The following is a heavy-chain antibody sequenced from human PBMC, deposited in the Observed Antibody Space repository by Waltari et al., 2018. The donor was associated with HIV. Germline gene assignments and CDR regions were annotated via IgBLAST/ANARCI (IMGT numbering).Heavy chain of an antibody. CDR1: GFPFSSYG. CDR3: ARGSPRMATIPVDP. J-gene: IGHJ5*02. V-gene: IGHV3-21*01. CDR2: ISSSSSYI. D-gene: IGHD5-12*01. Sequence: EVQLVESGGGLVKPGGSLRLSCAASGFPFSSYGMNWVRRAPGKGLEWVSSISSSSSYIYYADSVKGRFTISRDNAKNSLYLQMNSLRAEDTAVYYCARGSPRMATIPVDPWGQGTLVTVSS.